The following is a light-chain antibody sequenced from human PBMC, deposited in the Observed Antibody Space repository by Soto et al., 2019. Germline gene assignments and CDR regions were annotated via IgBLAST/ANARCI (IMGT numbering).Light chain of an antibody. V-gene: IGKV3-15*01. CDR1: QSVSSN. J-gene: IGKJ1*01. Sequence: IVITQSPATLSVSPGERATLSCRASQSVSSNLAWYQQKPGQAPRLLIYGASTRATGIPARFSGSGSGTGFTLTISSLQSEDFAVYYCQKYNNWPRKFGQGTKVDIK. CDR2: GAS. CDR3: QKYNNWPRK.